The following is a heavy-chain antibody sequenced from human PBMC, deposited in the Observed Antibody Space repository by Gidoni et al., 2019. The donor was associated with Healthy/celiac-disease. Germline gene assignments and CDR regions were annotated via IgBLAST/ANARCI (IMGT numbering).Heavy chain of an antibody. CDR3: ARGQGTVTPFPFDY. CDR1: GGSSSGYY. D-gene: IGHD4-17*01. J-gene: IGHJ4*02. V-gene: IGHV4-34*01. CDR2: INHSGST. Sequence: QVPLQQWGAGLLKHSETLSLTCAVYGGSSSGYYWSWNRQPPGKGLEWIGEINHSGSTNYNPSLKSRVTISVDTSKNQFSLKLSSVTAADTAVYYCARGQGTVTPFPFDYWGQGTLVTVSS.